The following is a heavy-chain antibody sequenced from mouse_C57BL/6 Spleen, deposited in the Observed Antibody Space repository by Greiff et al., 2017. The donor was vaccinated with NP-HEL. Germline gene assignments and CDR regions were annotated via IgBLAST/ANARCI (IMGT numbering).Heavy chain of an antibody. CDR1: GYTFTSYW. CDR2: IDPSDSYT. Sequence: QVQLKQPGAELVMPGASVKLSCKASGYTFTSYWMHWVKQRPGQGLEWIGEIDPSDSYTNYNQKFKGKSTLTVDKSSSTAYMQLSSLTSEDSAVYYCARRGYGSSSYYFDYWGQGTTLTVSS. D-gene: IGHD1-1*01. CDR3: ARRGYGSSSYYFDY. V-gene: IGHV1-69*01. J-gene: IGHJ2*01.